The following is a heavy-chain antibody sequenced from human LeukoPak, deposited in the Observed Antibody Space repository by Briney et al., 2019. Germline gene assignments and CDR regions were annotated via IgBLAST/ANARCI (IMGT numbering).Heavy chain of an antibody. Sequence: PAGSLRLSCAASGFTFSSYCMHWVRHAPGKGLVWVSRINSDGRSTSYADSVKGRFTISRDNPKNALYLQMNSLRAEDTAVYYCAREMATMRDYWGQGTLVTVSS. V-gene: IGHV3-74*01. D-gene: IGHD5-24*01. CDR3: AREMATMRDY. CDR2: INSDGRST. J-gene: IGHJ4*02. CDR1: GFTFSSYC.